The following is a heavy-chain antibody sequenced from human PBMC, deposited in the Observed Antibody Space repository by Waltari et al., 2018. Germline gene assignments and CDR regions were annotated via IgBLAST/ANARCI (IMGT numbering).Heavy chain of an antibody. J-gene: IGHJ4*02. CDR1: GFTFSGNW. V-gene: IGHV3-7*01. CDR2: IKEDGSKR. D-gene: IGHD3-3*01. Sequence: EVQLVESGGGLVQPGGSLRLSCAGSGFTFSGNWMAWVRQAPGEGLEWVANIKEDGSKRKYVVSVEGRFTISRDNAKNSLYLQMNSRRAEDTALYYCVRHGFWNFDFWGQGTLVTVSS. CDR3: VRHGFWNFDF.